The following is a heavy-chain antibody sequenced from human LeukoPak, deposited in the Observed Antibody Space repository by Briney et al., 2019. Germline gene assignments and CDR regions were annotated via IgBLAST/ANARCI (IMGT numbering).Heavy chain of an antibody. V-gene: IGHV1-18*01. D-gene: IGHD3-22*01. Sequence: SVKVSCKASGYTFTSYGISWVRQAPGQGLDWMGWISAYNGNTNYAQKLQGRVTMTTDTSTSTAYMELRSLRSDDTAVYYCARDAMYYYDSSGDAFDIWGQGTMVTVSS. CDR2: ISAYNGNT. CDR3: ARDAMYYYDSSGDAFDI. J-gene: IGHJ3*02. CDR1: GYTFTSYG.